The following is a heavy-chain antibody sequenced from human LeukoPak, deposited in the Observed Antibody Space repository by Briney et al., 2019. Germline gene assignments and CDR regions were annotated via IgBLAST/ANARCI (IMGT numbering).Heavy chain of an antibody. CDR1: GYTFTGYY. Sequence: ASVKVSCKASGYTFTGYYMHWVRQAPGQGLEWMGWITPHNGNTNSAQKLQGRVTLTTDTSTSTVYMELRSLRSDDTAVYYCARGGYCSTTSCYMYNWFDPWGQGTLVTVSS. V-gene: IGHV1-18*04. J-gene: IGHJ5*02. D-gene: IGHD2-2*02. CDR3: ARGGYCSTTSCYMYNWFDP. CDR2: ITPHNGNT.